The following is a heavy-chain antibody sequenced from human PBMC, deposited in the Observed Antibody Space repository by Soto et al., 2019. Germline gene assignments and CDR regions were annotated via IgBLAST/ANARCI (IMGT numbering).Heavy chain of an antibody. CDR1: GGSFSGYY. CDR2: INHSGST. CDR3: ARGSIAARLRWFDP. J-gene: IGHJ5*02. D-gene: IGHD6-6*01. Sequence: ETLSLTCAVYGGSFSGYYWSWIRQPPGKGLEWIGEINHSGSTNYNPSLKSRVTISVDTSKNQFSLKLSSVTAADTAVYYCARGSIAARLRWFDPWGQGTLVTVSS. V-gene: IGHV4-34*01.